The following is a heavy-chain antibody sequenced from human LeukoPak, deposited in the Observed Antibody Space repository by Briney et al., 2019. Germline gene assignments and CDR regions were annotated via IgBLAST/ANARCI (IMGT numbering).Heavy chain of an antibody. CDR3: ARFGVDYDMDV. CDR1: GGSISGHY. D-gene: IGHD3-16*01. Sequence: SETLSLTCTVSGGSISGHYWTWIRQPPGKGLEWIGQIHYSGRPDYNPSLKSRVTISVDTAKNQLSLKVTSVTGADTAVYYCARFGVDYDMDVWGQGTTVTVSS. CDR2: IHYSGRP. J-gene: IGHJ6*02. V-gene: IGHV4-59*11.